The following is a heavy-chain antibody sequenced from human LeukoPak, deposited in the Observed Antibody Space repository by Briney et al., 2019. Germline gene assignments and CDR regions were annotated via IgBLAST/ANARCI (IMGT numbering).Heavy chain of an antibody. D-gene: IGHD3-9*01. J-gene: IGHJ4*02. CDR2: INPSGGST. Sequence: ASVKVSCKASGYTFTSYYMHWVRQAPGQGLEWMGIINPSGGSTSYAQKFQGRVTMTRDTSTSTVYMELSSLRSEDTAVYYCARASASYDILTGFHNYFDYWGQGTLVTVSS. V-gene: IGHV1-46*01. CDR1: GYTFTSYY. CDR3: ARASASYDILTGFHNYFDY.